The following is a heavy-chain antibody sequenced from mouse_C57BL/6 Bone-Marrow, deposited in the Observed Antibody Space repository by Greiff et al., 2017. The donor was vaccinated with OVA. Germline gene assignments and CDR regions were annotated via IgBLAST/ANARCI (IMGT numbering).Heavy chain of an antibody. CDR2: ISSGSSTI. V-gene: IGHV5-17*01. CDR3: ARINDWYFDV. Sequence: EVKLVESGGGLVKPGGSLKLSCAASGFTFSDYGMHWVRQAPEKGLEWVAYISSGSSTIYYADTVKGRFTISRDNAKTTLFLQMTSLRSEDTAMYYCARINDWYFDVWGTGTAVTVSA. CDR1: GFTFSDYG. J-gene: IGHJ1*03.